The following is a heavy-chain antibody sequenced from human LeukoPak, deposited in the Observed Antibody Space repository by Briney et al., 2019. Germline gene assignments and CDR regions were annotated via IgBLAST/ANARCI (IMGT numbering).Heavy chain of an antibody. J-gene: IGHJ5*02. CDR3: AKSIVVVIAATSGFDP. CDR1: GYTFTNYG. D-gene: IGHD2-15*01. V-gene: IGHV1-18*01. CDR2: ISTYNGNT. Sequence: GASVKVSCKASGYTFTNYGIHCVRQAPGQGLEWMGWISTYNGNTNYAQKYQDRLTMTTDTSTNTAYMELRSLRSDDTAVYYCAKSIVVVIAATSGFDPWGQGTLVIVSS.